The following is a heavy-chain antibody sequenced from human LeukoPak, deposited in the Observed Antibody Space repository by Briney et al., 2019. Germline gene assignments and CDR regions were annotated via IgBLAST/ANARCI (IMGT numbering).Heavy chain of an antibody. Sequence: PGRSLRLSCAASGFTFNRYAMHWGRQAPGKGLEWVAFIWYDGSNKYYADSVKGRFTVSRDNSKNTRYLQMNSLRAEDMAVYYCAKDERGYYDSSGFFGAIDYWGQGSLVSVSS. CDR2: IWYDGSNK. CDR3: AKDERGYYDSSGFFGAIDY. CDR1: GFTFNRYA. D-gene: IGHD3-22*01. J-gene: IGHJ4*02. V-gene: IGHV3-33*06.